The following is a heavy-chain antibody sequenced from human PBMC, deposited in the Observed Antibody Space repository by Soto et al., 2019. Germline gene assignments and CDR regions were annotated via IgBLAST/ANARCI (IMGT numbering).Heavy chain of an antibody. V-gene: IGHV1-69*04. Sequence: QVQLVQSGAEVKKPGSSVKVSCKASGGTFSSYPISWVRQAPGQGLEWMGRIIPILGIANYAQKFQGRVTITADKPTSTAYMELSSLRSEDTAVYYCARDQESYFDYWGQGTLVTVSS. CDR2: IIPILGIA. J-gene: IGHJ4*02. CDR1: GGTFSSYP. CDR3: ARDQESYFDY.